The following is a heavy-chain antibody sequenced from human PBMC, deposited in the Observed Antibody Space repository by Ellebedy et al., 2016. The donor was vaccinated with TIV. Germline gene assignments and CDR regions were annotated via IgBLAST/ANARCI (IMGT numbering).Heavy chain of an antibody. Sequence: AASVKVSCKASGGTFSSYSINWVRQAPGQGLEWMGRIIPILDITNYAQNFQGRVTITADKSTSTAYMELSSLRSEETAVYYCARAPPPRGDRSADAFEIWGQGTMVTVSS. V-gene: IGHV1-69*04. CDR3: ARAPPPRGDRSADAFEI. D-gene: IGHD7-27*01. J-gene: IGHJ3*02. CDR1: GGTFSSYS. CDR2: IIPILDIT.